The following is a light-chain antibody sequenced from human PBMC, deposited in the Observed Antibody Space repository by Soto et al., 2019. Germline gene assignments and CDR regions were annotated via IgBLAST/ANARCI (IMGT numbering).Light chain of an antibody. V-gene: IGKV3-20*01. J-gene: IGKJ2*01. CDR2: GAS. CDR3: QQYFGSLYT. Sequence: IVLTQSPGTVSLSPGERATLSCRTSQSISGTYLAWYQQRPGQAPRLLIYGASSRATGIPDRFSGSGSGTDFTLTISRLEPEDFAVYYWQQYFGSLYTFGQGTKLEIK. CDR1: QSISGTY.